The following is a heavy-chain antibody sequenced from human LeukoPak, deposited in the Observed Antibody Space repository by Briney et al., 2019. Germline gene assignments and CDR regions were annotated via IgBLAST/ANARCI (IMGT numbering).Heavy chain of an antibody. CDR3: ARVDRYHYLDV. J-gene: IGHJ6*03. V-gene: IGHV1-69*05. CDR2: IMPLFNTA. Sequence: ASVTVSCKASGGTFSSYSITWVRQAPGQGLEWMGGIMPLFNTANYAQQFQGRVTITTDESTSTAYMELSSLRFEDTAMYYCARVDRYHYLDVWGKGTTVTVSS. CDR1: GGTFSSYS.